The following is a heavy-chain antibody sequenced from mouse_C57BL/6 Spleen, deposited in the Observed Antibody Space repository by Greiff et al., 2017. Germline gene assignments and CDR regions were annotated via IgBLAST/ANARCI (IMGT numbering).Heavy chain of an antibody. CDR2: IYPGSGST. J-gene: IGHJ2*01. CDR1: GYTFTSYW. Sequence: QVQLQQSGAELVKPGASVKMSCKASGYTFTSYWITWVKQRPGQGLEWIGDIYPGSGSTNYNEKFKSKATLTVDTSSSTAYMQLSSLTSEDSAVYYCARGRLLDGYYDYWGQGTTLTVSS. D-gene: IGHD2-3*01. CDR3: ARGRLLDGYYDY. V-gene: IGHV1-55*01.